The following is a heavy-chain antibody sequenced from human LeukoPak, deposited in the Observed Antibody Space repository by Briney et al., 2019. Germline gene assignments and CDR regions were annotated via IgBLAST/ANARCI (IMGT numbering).Heavy chain of an antibody. D-gene: IGHD4-11*01. J-gene: IGHJ3*02. V-gene: IGHV3-23*01. Sequence: GGSLRLSCAASGFTFSSYAMSWVRQAPGKGLEWVSTISGSGGSTYYADSVKGRFTISRDNSKNTLYLQMNSLRAEDTAVYHCASASDYIQEAGAFDIWGQGTMVTVSS. CDR2: ISGSGGST. CDR1: GFTFSSYA. CDR3: ASASDYIQEAGAFDI.